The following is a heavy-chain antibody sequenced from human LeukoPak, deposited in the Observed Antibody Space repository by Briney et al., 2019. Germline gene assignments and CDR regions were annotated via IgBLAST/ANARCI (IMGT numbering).Heavy chain of an antibody. J-gene: IGHJ5*02. CDR3: ASGGYCSSGSCYPNWFDP. CDR2: IYYIGST. CDR1: GFTFSSYS. Sequence: PGGSLRLSCAASGFTFSSYSMNWVGQAPGKGLEWVGSIYYIGSTYYNPSLKSRVSISIDTSKNQFSLRLSSVTAADTAVYYCASGGYCSSGSCYPNWFDPWGQGTLVTVSS. V-gene: IGHV4-59*01. D-gene: IGHD2-15*01.